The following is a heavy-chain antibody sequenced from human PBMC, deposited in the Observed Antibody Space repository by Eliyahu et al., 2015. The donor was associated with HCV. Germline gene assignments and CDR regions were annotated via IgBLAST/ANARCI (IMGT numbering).Heavy chain of an antibody. V-gene: IGHV3-30*18. D-gene: IGHD2-15*01. CDR3: AKESGWDIVVVVAAKGRYFDY. CDR1: GFTFSRYG. CDR2: ISYDGSNK. J-gene: IGHJ4*02. Sequence: QVQLVESGGGVVQPGRSLRLSCAASGFTFSRYGMPWGRQAPGKGLEWVAVISYDGSNKYYXDSVKGRFTISRDNSKNTLYLQMNSLXAEDTAVYFCAKESGWDIVVVVAAKGRYFDYWGQGTLVTVSS.